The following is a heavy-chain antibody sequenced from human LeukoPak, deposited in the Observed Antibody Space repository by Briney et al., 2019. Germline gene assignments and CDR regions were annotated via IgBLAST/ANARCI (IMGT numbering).Heavy chain of an antibody. CDR2: VYYSGNT. J-gene: IGHJ6*03. Sequence: PSETLSLTCSVSGASISSSDYWGWIRQTPGKGLEWIGTVYYSGNTYYNSSLKSRLTISVDASKNQFSLHLSSLTAADTAVYYCARLSRVRFSSGFQPLHYYHMDVWGKGTTVTVSS. CDR1: GASISSSDY. D-gene: IGHD5-18*01. CDR3: ARLSRVRFSSGFQPLHYYHMDV. V-gene: IGHV4-39*01.